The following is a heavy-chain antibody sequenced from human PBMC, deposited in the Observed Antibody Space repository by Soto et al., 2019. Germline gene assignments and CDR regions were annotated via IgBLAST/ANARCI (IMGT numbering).Heavy chain of an antibody. Sequence: GGSLRLSCAASGFTFSSYTMSWVRQAPGKGLEWVSAISGSGGSTYYADSVKGRFTISRDNSKNTLYLQMNSLRAEDTAVYYCAKGGATLYYYYYGMDVWGQGTTGTVSS. J-gene: IGHJ6*02. D-gene: IGHD1-26*01. CDR3: AKGGATLYYYYYGMDV. CDR2: ISGSGGST. CDR1: GFTFSSYT. V-gene: IGHV3-23*01.